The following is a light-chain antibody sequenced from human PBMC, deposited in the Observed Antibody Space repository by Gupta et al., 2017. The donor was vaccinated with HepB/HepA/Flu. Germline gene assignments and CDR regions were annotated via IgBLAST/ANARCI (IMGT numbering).Light chain of an antibody. Sequence: QSALTQPPSASGSPGQSVTISCTGTSSDVGGYNYVSWYQQHPGKAPKLMIYEVSKRPSGVPDRFAGSKSGNTASLTVSGRQAEEEADYYCSSYAGSNNLVFGGGTKLTVL. CDR3: SSYAGSNNLV. V-gene: IGLV2-8*01. CDR2: EVS. J-gene: IGLJ2*01. CDR1: SSDVGGYNY.